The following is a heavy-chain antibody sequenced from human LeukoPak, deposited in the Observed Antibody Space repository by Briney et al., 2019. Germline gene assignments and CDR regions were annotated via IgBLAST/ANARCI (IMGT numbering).Heavy chain of an antibody. D-gene: IGHD6-19*01. CDR1: GGSISGYF. CDR2: LYYSGST. V-gene: IGHV4-59*08. Sequence: KLSEPLSLTCTVSGGSISGYFWSWIRQPPGKGLELIGYLYYSGSTNYNPSLKSRVTVSVDTSKDQFSLRLSSVTAADTAVYYCARLLAVAGGDAFDIWGQGKMVTVSS. J-gene: IGHJ3*02. CDR3: ARLLAVAGGDAFDI.